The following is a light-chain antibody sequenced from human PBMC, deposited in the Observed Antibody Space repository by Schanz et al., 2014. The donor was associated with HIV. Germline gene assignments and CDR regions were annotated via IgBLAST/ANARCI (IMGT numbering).Light chain of an antibody. Sequence: AIQMTQSPSSLSASVGDRVTITCRASQDIRNDLGWYQQKPGKAPKLLIYAGSRLQSGVPSRFSASGSETEFTLTISSLQPDDYATYYCLQYHAFPWTFGQGTNVDVK. CDR1: QDIRND. CDR2: AGS. CDR3: LQYHAFPWT. J-gene: IGKJ1*01. V-gene: IGKV1-6*01.